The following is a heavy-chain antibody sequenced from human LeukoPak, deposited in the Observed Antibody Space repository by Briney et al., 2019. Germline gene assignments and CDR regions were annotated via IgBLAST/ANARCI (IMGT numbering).Heavy chain of an antibody. J-gene: IGHJ3*02. CDR3: ARRAARPFFSDAFDI. CDR1: GYTFTGYY. V-gene: IGHV1-2*02. D-gene: IGHD6-6*01. CDR2: INPNSGGT. Sequence: ASVKVSCKASGYTFTGYYMHWVRQAPGQGLEWMGWINPNSGGTNYAQKFQGRVTMTRDTSISTAYMELSRLRSDDTAVYYCARRAARPFFSDAFDIWGQGTMVTVSS.